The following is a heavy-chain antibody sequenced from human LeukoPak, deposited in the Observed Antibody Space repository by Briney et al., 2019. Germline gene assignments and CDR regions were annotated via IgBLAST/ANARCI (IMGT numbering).Heavy chain of an antibody. CDR1: GFTFSRSA. CDR3: AAEIYGGNTDCCTFDF. D-gene: IGHD4-23*01. CDR2: IVVGYGNT. V-gene: IGHV1-58*01. J-gene: IGHJ3*01. Sequence: GTSVKVSCKASGFTFSRSAVQWVRQARGQGLEWIGWIVVGYGNTNYAQTFKDRVTITRDMSTSTAYMELSSLRSEDTAVYYCAAEIYGGNTDCCTFDFWGPGTPVTVSS.